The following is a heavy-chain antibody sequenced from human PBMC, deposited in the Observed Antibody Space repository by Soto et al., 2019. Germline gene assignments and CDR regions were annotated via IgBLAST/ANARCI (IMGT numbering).Heavy chain of an antibody. D-gene: IGHD3-10*01. CDR1: GFTFSSYA. CDR3: ARGASSVRPSDY. CDR2: ISYDGTNK. Sequence: ESGGGVVQPGRSLRLSCAASGFTFSSYALHWVRQAPGKGLEWVAVISYDGTNKYYSDSVKGRFTISRDNSKNTLYLQMNSLGPEDTAVYYCARGASSVRPSDYWGRGTLVTISS. J-gene: IGHJ4*02. V-gene: IGHV3-30-3*01.